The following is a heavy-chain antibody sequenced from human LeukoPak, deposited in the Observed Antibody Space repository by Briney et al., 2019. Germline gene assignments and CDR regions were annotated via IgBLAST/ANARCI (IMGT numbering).Heavy chain of an antibody. Sequence: PGGSLRPSCAASGFTFSSYSMNWVRQAPGKGLEWVSSISSSSEYIFYADSVKGRFTISRDNAENSLYLQMNSLSAEDTAVYYCARFETVTPELDDYWGQGTLVTVSS. J-gene: IGHJ4*02. CDR1: GFTFSSYS. V-gene: IGHV3-21*01. D-gene: IGHD4-17*01. CDR3: ARFETVTPELDDY. CDR2: ISSSSEYI.